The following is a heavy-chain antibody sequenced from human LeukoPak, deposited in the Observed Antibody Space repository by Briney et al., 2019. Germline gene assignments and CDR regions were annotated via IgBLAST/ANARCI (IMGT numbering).Heavy chain of an antibody. Sequence: GGSLRLSCAVSGFNFNDYAMHWVRPAPGEGLGWVSGISWNSGNIGYADSVKGRFNISRDNAKKSLYLQMNSLRAEDTAFYYCAKERGVFYDTGDAFDVWGQGTMVTVSS. CDR1: GFNFNDYA. CDR3: AKERGVFYDTGDAFDV. V-gene: IGHV3-9*01. CDR2: ISWNSGNI. D-gene: IGHD3-16*01. J-gene: IGHJ3*01.